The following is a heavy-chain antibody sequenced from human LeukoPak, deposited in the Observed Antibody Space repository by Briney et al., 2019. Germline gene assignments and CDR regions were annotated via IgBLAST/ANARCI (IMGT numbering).Heavy chain of an antibody. CDR3: GRIAINANNGMDV. CDR1: GFQFRHHY. D-gene: IGHD1/OR15-1a*01. J-gene: IGHJ6*02. V-gene: IGHV3-72*01. CDR2: SRNKASSYTT. Sequence: PGGPLRLSCAVSGFQFRHHYIVCLPESRGEGLVGVGRSRNKASSYTTEYAASVEGRFTISRDVSESSLYLQMNSLRTEDTAVYYCGRIAINANNGMDVWGQGTTVTVSS.